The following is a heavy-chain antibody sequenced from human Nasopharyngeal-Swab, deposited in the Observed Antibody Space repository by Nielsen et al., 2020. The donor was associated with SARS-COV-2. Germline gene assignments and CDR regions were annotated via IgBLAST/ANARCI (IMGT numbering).Heavy chain of an antibody. J-gene: IGHJ4*02. V-gene: IGHV3-15*01. CDR2: IKSKTDGGTT. Sequence: VRQAPGKGLEWVGRIKSKTDGGTTDYAAPVKGRFTISRGDSKNTLYLQMNSLKTEDTAVYYCTALRSYYYDSTDPSGYWGQGTLVTVSS. CDR3: TALRSYYYDSTDPSGY. D-gene: IGHD3-22*01.